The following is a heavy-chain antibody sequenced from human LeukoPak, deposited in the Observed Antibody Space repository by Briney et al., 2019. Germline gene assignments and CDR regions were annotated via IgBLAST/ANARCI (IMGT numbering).Heavy chain of an antibody. V-gene: IGHV4-39*07. Sequence: PSETLSLTCTVSGGSLSTNSYYWGWIRQTPGKGLEWVGSIYYTGITYHNPSLKSRVSISVDTSKNRFSLKLSAVTAADTAVYFCARGHLSSTRNYYLDFWGQGTLVTVSS. J-gene: IGHJ4*02. D-gene: IGHD1/OR15-1a*01. CDR3: ARGHLSSTRNYYLDF. CDR2: IYYTGIT. CDR1: GGSLSTNSYY.